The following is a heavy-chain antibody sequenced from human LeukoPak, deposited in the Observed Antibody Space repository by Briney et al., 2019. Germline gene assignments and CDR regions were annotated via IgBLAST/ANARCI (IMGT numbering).Heavy chain of an antibody. CDR1: GGSISSGGYY. CDR3: ARLWLQLWLPNWFDP. D-gene: IGHD5-18*01. Sequence: PSQTLSLTCTVSGGSISSGGYYWSWIRQPPGKGMEWIGEINHSGSTNYNPSLKSRVTISVDTSKNQFSLRLSSVTAADTAVYYCARLWLQLWLPNWFDPWGQGTLVTVSS. J-gene: IGHJ5*02. V-gene: IGHV4-31*03. CDR2: INHSGST.